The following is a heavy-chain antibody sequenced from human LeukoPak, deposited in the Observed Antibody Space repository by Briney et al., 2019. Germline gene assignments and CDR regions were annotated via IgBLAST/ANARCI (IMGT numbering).Heavy chain of an antibody. CDR3: AKGSSGWYGAYY. CDR2: ISYDGSNK. CDR1: GFTFSSYG. Sequence: PGGSLRLSCAASGFTFSSYGMHWVRQAPGKGLEWVAVISYDGSNKYYADSVKGRFTISRDNSKNTLYLQINSLRAEDTAVYYCAKGSSGWYGAYYWGQGTLVTVSS. V-gene: IGHV3-30*18. J-gene: IGHJ4*02. D-gene: IGHD6-19*01.